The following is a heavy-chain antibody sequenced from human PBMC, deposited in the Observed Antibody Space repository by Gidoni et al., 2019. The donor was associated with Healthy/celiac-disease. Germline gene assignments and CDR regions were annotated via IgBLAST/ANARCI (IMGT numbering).Heavy chain of an antibody. CDR1: GRTFSSYE. D-gene: IGHD2-21*01. J-gene: IGHJ4*02. V-gene: IGHV3-48*03. Sequence: EVQLVESGGGLVQPGGSLRLSCAASGRTFSSYEMNWVRQAPGKGLEWVSYISSSGSTIYYADSVKGRFTISRDNAKNSLYLQMNSLRAEDTAVYYCARDGANCPLDYWGQGTLVTVSS. CDR2: ISSSGSTI. CDR3: ARDGANCPLDY.